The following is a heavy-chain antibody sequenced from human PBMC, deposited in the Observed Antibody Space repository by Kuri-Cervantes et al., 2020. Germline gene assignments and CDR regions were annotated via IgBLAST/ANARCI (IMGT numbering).Heavy chain of an antibody. CDR2: INAGNGNT. CDR3: ARAKYYYDSSGYLGFDP. Sequence: ASVKVSCKASGYTFTTYAMHWVRQAPGQGLEWMGWINAGNGNTKYSQKFQGGVSIARDTSASTAYMELSSLRSEDTAVYYCARAKYYYDSSGYLGFDPWGQGTLVTVSS. CDR1: GYTFTTYA. J-gene: IGHJ5*02. D-gene: IGHD3-22*01. V-gene: IGHV1-3*01.